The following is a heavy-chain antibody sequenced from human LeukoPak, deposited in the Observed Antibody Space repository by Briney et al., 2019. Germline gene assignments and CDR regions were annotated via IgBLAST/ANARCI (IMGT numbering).Heavy chain of an antibody. CDR2: INHSGST. J-gene: IGHJ5*02. CDR1: GGSFSGYY. CDR3: ARVGVGSRSWYDWFDP. Sequence: SETLSLTCAVYGGSFSGYYWSWIRQPPGKGLEWIGEINHSGSTNYNPSLKSRVTISVDTSKNQFSLKLSSVTAADTAVYYCARVGVGSRSWYDWFDPWGQGTLVTVSS. D-gene: IGHD6-13*01. V-gene: IGHV4-34*01.